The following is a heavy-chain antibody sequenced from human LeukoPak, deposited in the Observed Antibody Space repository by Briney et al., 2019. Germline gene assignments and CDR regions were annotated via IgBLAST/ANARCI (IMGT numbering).Heavy chain of an antibody. CDR2: IIPIFGTA. CDR1: GGTFSSYA. CDR3: ARDDCSGGSCYYSRRNLFDP. D-gene: IGHD2-15*01. J-gene: IGHJ5*02. Sequence: GASVKVSCEASGGTFSSYAISWVRQAPGQGLEWMGGIIPIFGTANYAQKFQGRVTITADESTSTAYMELSSLRSEDTAVYYCARDDCSGGSCYYSRRNLFDPWGQGTLVTVSS. V-gene: IGHV1-69*13.